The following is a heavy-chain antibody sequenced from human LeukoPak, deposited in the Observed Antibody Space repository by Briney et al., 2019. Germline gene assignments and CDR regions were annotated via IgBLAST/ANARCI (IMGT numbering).Heavy chain of an antibody. J-gene: IGHJ4*02. Sequence: SETLSLTCAVYGGSFSGYYWSWIRQPPGKGLEWIGEINHSGSTNYNPSLKSRVTISVDTSKNQFSLRLSSVTAADTAMYYCARGAAAAAHLDYWGQGTLVTVSS. V-gene: IGHV4-34*01. CDR3: ARGAAAAAHLDY. D-gene: IGHD6-13*01. CDR2: INHSGST. CDR1: GGSFSGYY.